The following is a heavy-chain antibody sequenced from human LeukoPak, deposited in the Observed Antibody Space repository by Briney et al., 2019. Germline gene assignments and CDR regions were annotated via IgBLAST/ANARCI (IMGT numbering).Heavy chain of an antibody. J-gene: IGHJ4*02. CDR2: IYYSGST. CDR3: ARHVPVAPRNFDY. Sequence: PSETLSLTCTVSGGSISSSSYYWGWIRQPPGKGLEWIGSIYYSGSTYYNPSLKSRVAISVDTSKNQFSLKLSSVTAADTAVYYCARHVPVAPRNFDYWGQGTLVTVSS. D-gene: IGHD3-10*02. CDR1: GGSISSSSYY. V-gene: IGHV4-39*01.